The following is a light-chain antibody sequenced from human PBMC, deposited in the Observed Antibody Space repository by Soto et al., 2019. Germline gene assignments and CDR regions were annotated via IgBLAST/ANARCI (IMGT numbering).Light chain of an antibody. Sequence: DIQMTQSPFSLSASVGDRVTITCRASQSISSYLNWYQQKPGKAPNLLIYAASSLQSGVPSRFSGSASGTDFTLTISSLHPEDSATYYCQQSYSTPFTFGQGTKLEIK. CDR2: AAS. CDR3: QQSYSTPFT. J-gene: IGKJ2*01. V-gene: IGKV1-39*01. CDR1: QSISSY.